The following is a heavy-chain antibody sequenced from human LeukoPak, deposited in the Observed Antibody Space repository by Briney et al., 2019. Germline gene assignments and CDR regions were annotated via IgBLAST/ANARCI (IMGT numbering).Heavy chain of an antibody. V-gene: IGHV3-23*01. Sequence: GGSLRLSCAASGFTFSSYAMSWVRQAPGKGLEWVSAISDSGGSTYYADSVKGRFTISRDNSKNTLYLQMNSLRAEDTAVYYCAKRREGIRSFDYWGQGTLVTVSS. J-gene: IGHJ4*02. CDR2: ISDSGGST. CDR3: AKRREGIRSFDY. CDR1: GFTFSSYA. D-gene: IGHD5-18*01.